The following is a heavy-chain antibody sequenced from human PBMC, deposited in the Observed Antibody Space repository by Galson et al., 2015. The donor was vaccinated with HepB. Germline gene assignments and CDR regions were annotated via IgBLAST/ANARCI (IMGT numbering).Heavy chain of an antibody. V-gene: IGHV3-21*01. D-gene: IGHD2-21*01. CDR3: ARALGVVWQHFDF. CDR2: ISSSSSNI. CDR1: GFTFSSYS. J-gene: IGHJ4*02. Sequence: SLRLSCAASGFTFSSYSMNWVRQAPGKGLEWVSSISSSSSNIYYADSVKGRFTISRDNAKNSLYLQMNSLRAEDTAVYYCARALGVVWQHFDFWGQGTLVTVSS.